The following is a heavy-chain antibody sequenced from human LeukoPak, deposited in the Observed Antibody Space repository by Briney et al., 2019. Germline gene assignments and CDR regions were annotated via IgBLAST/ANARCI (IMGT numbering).Heavy chain of an antibody. CDR2: ISVYNGNR. Sequence: ASVKVSCKASGYTFISHGITWLRQAPGQGLEWMGWISVYNGNRKYAEKFQDRLTMTTDTSTSTAYMEVKGLRSDDTAVYYCAKAPGKNWGDSYWFDPWGQGTLVTVSS. V-gene: IGHV1-18*01. J-gene: IGHJ5*02. CDR3: AKAPGKNWGDSYWFDP. D-gene: IGHD3-16*01. CDR1: GYTFISHG.